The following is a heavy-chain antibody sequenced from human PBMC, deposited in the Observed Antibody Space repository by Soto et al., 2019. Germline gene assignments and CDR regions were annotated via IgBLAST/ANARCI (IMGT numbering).Heavy chain of an antibody. Sequence: GASVKVSCKASVYTFTSYYMHWVRQAPGQGLEWMGIINPSGGSTSYAQKFQGRVTMTRDTSTSTVYMELSSLRSEDTAVYYCARDFETGRRYYYYMDVWGKGTTVTVSS. J-gene: IGHJ6*03. CDR2: INPSGGST. CDR1: VYTFTSYY. CDR3: ARDFETGRRYYYYMDV. V-gene: IGHV1-46*03. D-gene: IGHD1-1*01.